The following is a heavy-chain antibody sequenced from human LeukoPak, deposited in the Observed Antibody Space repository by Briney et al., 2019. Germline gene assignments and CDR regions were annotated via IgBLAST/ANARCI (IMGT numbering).Heavy chain of an antibody. Sequence: PGGSLRLSCAASGFTFSNYAMNWVRQAPGKGLEWVSGISGSGGSTYYADSVKGRFTISRDNPKNTLYLQMDSLRAEDTAIYYCAKGVQLRGYYFDYWGQGTLVTVSS. CDR2: ISGSGGST. V-gene: IGHV3-23*01. J-gene: IGHJ4*02. D-gene: IGHD1-1*01. CDR3: AKGVQLRGYYFDY. CDR1: GFTFSNYA.